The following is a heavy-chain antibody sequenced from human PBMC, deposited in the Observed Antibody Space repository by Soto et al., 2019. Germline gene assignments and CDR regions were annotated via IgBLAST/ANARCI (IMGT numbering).Heavy chain of an antibody. D-gene: IGHD3-3*01. CDR3: ARTEGYYDFWSGYPNWFDP. Sequence: QVQLQESGPGLVKPSETLSLTCTVSGGSISSYYWSWIRQPPGKGLEWIGYIYYSGSTNYNPSLMSRVTISVDTSKNQFSLKLSSVTAADTAVYYCARTEGYYDFWSGYPNWFDPWGQGTLVTVSS. CDR2: IYYSGST. V-gene: IGHV4-59*01. J-gene: IGHJ5*02. CDR1: GGSISSYY.